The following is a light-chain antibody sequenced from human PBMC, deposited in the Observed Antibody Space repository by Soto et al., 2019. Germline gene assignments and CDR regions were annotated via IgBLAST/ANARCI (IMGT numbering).Light chain of an antibody. Sequence: DIQMTQSPSTLSASVGDRASITCRASQSVSGWLAWYQQKPGEAPKLLIYDASALPRGVPSRFSGSGSGTEFTLTISSLQPDDFATYYCQHYNSYSEAFGQGTKVDIK. CDR3: QHYNSYSEA. J-gene: IGKJ1*01. V-gene: IGKV1-5*01. CDR2: DAS. CDR1: QSVSGW.